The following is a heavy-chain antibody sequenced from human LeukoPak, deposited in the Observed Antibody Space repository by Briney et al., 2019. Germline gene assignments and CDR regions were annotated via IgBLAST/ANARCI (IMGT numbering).Heavy chain of an antibody. D-gene: IGHD5-18*01. Sequence: SETLSFTCAVYGGSFSGYYWSWIRQPPGKGLEWLGEINHSGSTNYNPSLKSGVTISVDTSKNEFSLKLSSGTAADTAVYYCARGGPQLWVRYYYSYCMDVWGQGTTVTVSS. V-gene: IGHV4-34*01. CDR2: INHSGST. CDR1: GGSFSGYY. J-gene: IGHJ6*02. CDR3: ARGGPQLWVRYYYSYCMDV.